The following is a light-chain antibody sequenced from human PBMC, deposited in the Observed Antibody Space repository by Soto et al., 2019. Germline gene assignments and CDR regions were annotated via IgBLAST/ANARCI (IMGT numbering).Light chain of an antibody. CDR2: GAS. J-gene: IGKJ5*01. V-gene: IGKV3-20*01. Sequence: EIVMTQSPVTLSVSPVERATLSCRASQFVSSNLAWYQQKPGQAPRLLIYGASSRATGIPDRFSGSGSGTDFTLTISRLEPEDFAVYYCQQYGSSFGQGTRLEIK. CDR3: QQYGSS. CDR1: QFVSSN.